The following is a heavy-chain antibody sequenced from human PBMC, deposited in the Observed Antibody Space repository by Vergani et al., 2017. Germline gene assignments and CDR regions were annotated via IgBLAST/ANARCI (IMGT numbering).Heavy chain of an antibody. D-gene: IGHD5-12*01. Sequence: QVQLQESGPGVVKPSQTLSLTCAVSGGSISSGDHCWTWIRQRPGKGLEWIGYIFYSGTTYDNPSLRSRLTISVDTSQNQFSLKLSSVTAADTAVYYCATDYSGYDYFDYWGQGTLVTVSS. CDR2: IFYSGTT. CDR1: GGSISSGDHC. J-gene: IGHJ4*02. CDR3: ATDYSGYDYFDY. V-gene: IGHV4-31*11.